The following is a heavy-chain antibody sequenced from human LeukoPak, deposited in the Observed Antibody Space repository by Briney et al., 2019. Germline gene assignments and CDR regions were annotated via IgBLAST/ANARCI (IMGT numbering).Heavy chain of an antibody. CDR3: AREAIDY. CDR2: ISWNSGSI. V-gene: IGHV3-9*01. CDR1: GFTFDDYA. Sequence: PGGSLRLSCAASGFTFDDYAMHWVRHAPGKGLEWVSGISWNSGSIGYADSVKGRFTISRDNAKNSLYLQMNSLRAEDTAVYYCAREAIDYWGQGTLVTVSS. J-gene: IGHJ4*02.